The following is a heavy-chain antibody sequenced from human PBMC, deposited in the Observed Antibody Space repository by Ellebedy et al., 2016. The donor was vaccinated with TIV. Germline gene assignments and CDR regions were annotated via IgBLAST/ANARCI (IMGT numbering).Heavy chain of an antibody. CDR3: ARDRGYRSSLYYYNNMDV. Sequence: GGSLRLXXAASGFTFRSYAMHWVRQAPGKGLEWVAVISYDENNKHYADSVKGRFTISRDNSKNTLYLQMNSLRGEDTAVYYCARDRGYRSSLYYYNNMDVWGKGTTVTVSS. V-gene: IGHV3-30-3*01. CDR1: GFTFRSYA. D-gene: IGHD1-1*01. CDR2: ISYDENNK. J-gene: IGHJ6*03.